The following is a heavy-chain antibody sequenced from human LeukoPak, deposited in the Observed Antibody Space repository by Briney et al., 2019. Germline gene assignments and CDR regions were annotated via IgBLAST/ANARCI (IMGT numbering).Heavy chain of an antibody. J-gene: IGHJ4*02. V-gene: IGHV3-48*02. Sequence: GGSLRLSCAASGFIVSNNYMNWVRQAPGKGLEWVSYISSGSGTIYYADSVKGRFTIARDDAKNSLYLQMSSLRDEDTAVYYCAREAIKDYWGQGTLVTVSS. CDR3: AREAIKDY. CDR2: ISSGSGTI. CDR1: GFIVSNNY.